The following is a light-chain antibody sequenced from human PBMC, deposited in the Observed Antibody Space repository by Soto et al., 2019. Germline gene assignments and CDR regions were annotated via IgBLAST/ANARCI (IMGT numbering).Light chain of an antibody. CDR2: EVS. J-gene: IGLJ2*01. V-gene: IGLV2-23*02. CDR3: CSYAVTSNVV. CDR1: SGDVGSYNL. Sequence: QSALTQPASVSGSPGQSITISCTGTSGDVGSYNLVSWYQQHPGKAPKLMIYEVSQRPSGVSNRFSGSKSGNTASLTISGLQAEDEADYYCCSYAVTSNVVFGGGTKLTVL.